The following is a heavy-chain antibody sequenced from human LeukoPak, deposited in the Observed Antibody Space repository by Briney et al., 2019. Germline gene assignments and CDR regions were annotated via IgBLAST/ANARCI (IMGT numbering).Heavy chain of an antibody. D-gene: IGHD3-10*01. V-gene: IGHV3-33*06. CDR3: AKWGWEGDLMGYGSREVDY. Sequence: GGSLRLSCAASGFTFSSYGMHWVRQAPGKGLEWVAVIWYDGSNKYYADSVKGRFTISRDNSKNTLYLQMNSLRAEDTAVYYCAKWGWEGDLMGYGSREVDYWGQGTLVTVSS. CDR2: IWYDGSNK. CDR1: GFTFSSYG. J-gene: IGHJ4*02.